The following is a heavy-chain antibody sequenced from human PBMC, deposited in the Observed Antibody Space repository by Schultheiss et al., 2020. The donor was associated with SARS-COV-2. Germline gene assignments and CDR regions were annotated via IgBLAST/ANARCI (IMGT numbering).Heavy chain of an antibody. Sequence: GESLKISCAASGFTFSSYWMSWVRQAPGKGLEWVANIKQDGSEKYYVDSVKGRFIISRDNAKNSLDLQMNSLRVDDTAVYYCVKEGDEMGTSWGQGTLVTVSS. CDR1: GFTFSSYW. J-gene: IGHJ4*02. CDR2: IKQDGSEK. V-gene: IGHV3-7*03. D-gene: IGHD5-24*01. CDR3: VKEGDEMGTS.